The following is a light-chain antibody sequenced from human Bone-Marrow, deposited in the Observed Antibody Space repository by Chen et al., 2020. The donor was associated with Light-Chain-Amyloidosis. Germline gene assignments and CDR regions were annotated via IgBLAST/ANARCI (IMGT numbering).Light chain of an antibody. J-gene: IGLJ2*01. Sequence: SYELTQPPSVSVSPGQTARITCSGDDLPTKYAYWYQQKPGQAPVLVIHRDTERTSGISERFSGSSAETTATLTISGVQAEDEADYHCQSADSSGTYEVIVGGGTKLTVL. CDR3: QSADSSGTYEVI. CDR2: RDT. V-gene: IGLV3-25*03. CDR1: DLPTKY.